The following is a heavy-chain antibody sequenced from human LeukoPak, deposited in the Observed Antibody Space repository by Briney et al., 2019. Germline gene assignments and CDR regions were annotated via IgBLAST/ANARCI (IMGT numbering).Heavy chain of an antibody. V-gene: IGHV3-53*01. Sequence: GSLRLSCAASGFTVSSKYMSWVRQAPGKGLEWVSVIYSGGSTYYGESVKGRFTISRDNSKNTVYLQMNALRAEDSAVYYCARGTVWRLGSYGLDVWGQGTTVTVSS. J-gene: IGHJ6*02. D-gene: IGHD3-16*01. CDR3: ARGTVWRLGSYGLDV. CDR1: GFTVSSKY. CDR2: IYSGGST.